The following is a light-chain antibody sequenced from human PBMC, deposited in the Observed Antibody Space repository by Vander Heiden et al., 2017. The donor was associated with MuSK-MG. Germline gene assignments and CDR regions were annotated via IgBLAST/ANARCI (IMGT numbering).Light chain of an antibody. V-gene: IGKV2-28*01. CDR3: MQALPTEPLT. J-gene: IGKJ5*01. Sequence: PSPVWMTATPGWPASISCSSSQSLLHRNGHNYLDWYVQRPGQSPQLLIYYPSRPASVVSYLFSGSVSCPYFPWRIRILETADLGISSCMQALPTEPLTFGQGTRLEIK. CDR1: QSLLHRNGHNY. CDR2: YPS.